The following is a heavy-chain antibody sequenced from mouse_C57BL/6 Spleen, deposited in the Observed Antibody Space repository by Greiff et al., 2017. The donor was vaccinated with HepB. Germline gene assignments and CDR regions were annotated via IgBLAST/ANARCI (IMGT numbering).Heavy chain of an antibody. J-gene: IGHJ2*01. CDR3: ARFQFITTVAPFDY. CDR1: GYTFTDYN. CDR2: INPNNGGT. V-gene: IGHV1-22*01. D-gene: IGHD1-1*01. Sequence: EVQLQQSGPELVKPGASVKMSCKASGYTFTDYNMHWVKQRHGKSLEWIGYINPNNGGTSYNQKFKGKATLTVNKSSSTAYMELRSLTSEDSAVYYCARFQFITTVAPFDYWGQGTTLTVSS.